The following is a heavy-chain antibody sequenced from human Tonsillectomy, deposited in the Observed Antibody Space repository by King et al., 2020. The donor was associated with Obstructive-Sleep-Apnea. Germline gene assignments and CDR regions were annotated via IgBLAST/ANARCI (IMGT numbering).Heavy chain of an antibody. CDR2: ISAYNGNT. J-gene: IGHJ5*02. Sequence: VQLVQSGAEVKKPGASVKVSCKASGYTFTSYGISWVRQAPGQGREWMGWISAYNGNTNYAQKLQGRVTMAPDTSTSTAYMELRSLRSDDTAGYYCARGDGVVVAAKAGWFDPWGQGTLVTVSS. D-gene: IGHD2-15*01. CDR3: ARGDGVVVAAKAGWFDP. CDR1: GYTFTSYG. V-gene: IGHV1-18*04.